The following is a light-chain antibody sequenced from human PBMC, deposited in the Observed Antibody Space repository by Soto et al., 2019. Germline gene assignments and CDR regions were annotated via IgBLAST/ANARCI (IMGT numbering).Light chain of an antibody. CDR1: QGIRND. CDR2: AAS. Sequence: DIQMTQSPSSLSASVGDRVTITCRASQGIRNDLGWYQQKPGKAPKXLISAASSLQSGVPSRFSGSGSGTELTLTISSLQPDDFETYYCQHYNSYSEAFGPGTKVDIK. J-gene: IGKJ1*01. CDR3: QHYNSYSEA. V-gene: IGKV1-17*01.